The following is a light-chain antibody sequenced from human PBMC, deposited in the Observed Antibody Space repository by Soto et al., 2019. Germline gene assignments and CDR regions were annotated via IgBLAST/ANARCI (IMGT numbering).Light chain of an antibody. CDR3: ATWDESLSGRV. J-gene: IGLJ3*02. CDR2: RNN. V-gene: IGLV1-47*01. Sequence: QPVLTQPPSASGTPGQRVTISCFGSSANIGSDYVYWYQQLPGAAPKLLIYRNNQRPSGVPDRFSGSKSGTSASLAISGLRSEDEADYYCATWDESLSGRVFGGGTKVTVL. CDR1: SANIGSDY.